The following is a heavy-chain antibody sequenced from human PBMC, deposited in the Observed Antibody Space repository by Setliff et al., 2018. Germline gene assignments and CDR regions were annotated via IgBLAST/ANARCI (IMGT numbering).Heavy chain of an antibody. CDR1: GDPMSSRRYY. CDR2: IYTSWST. D-gene: IGHD2-2*01. CDR3: ARLSCSSNSCPFDF. V-gene: IGHV4-61*09. Sequence: PSETLSLTCTVSGDPMSSRRYYWAWIRQPAGKELEWIGQIYTSWSTNYNPSLKSRVTISLDTSNNQFTLKVISVTAADTAAYYCARLSCSSNSCPFDFWVQGTLVTVSS. J-gene: IGHJ4*02.